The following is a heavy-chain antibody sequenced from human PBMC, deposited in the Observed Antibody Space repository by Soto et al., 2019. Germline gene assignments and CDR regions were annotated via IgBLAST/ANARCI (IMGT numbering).Heavy chain of an antibody. CDR2: ISGSGGST. CDR1: GFTFSSYA. CDR3: AKVGRATSHFDY. J-gene: IGHJ4*02. V-gene: IGHV3-23*01. D-gene: IGHD5-12*01. Sequence: EVQLFESGGGLVQPGGSLRLSCAASGFTFSSYAMSWVRQAPGKGLEWVSAISGSGGSTYYADSVKGRFTIPRDNSQNTLYLQMNSLRAEDTAVYYCAKVGRATSHFDYWGQGTLVTVSS.